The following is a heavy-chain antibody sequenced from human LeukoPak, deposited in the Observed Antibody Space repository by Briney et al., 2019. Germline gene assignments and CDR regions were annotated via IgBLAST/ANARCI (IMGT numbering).Heavy chain of an antibody. J-gene: IGHJ5*02. Sequence: SETLSLTCTVSGGSISSSSYYWGWIRQPPGKGLEWIGSIYYSGSTYYNPSLKSRVTISVGTSKNQFSLKLSSVTAADTAVYYCARRVGTVTMTSFDPWGQGTLVTVSS. D-gene: IGHD3-22*01. V-gene: IGHV4-39*01. CDR3: ARRVGTVTMTSFDP. CDR1: GGSISSSSYY. CDR2: IYYSGST.